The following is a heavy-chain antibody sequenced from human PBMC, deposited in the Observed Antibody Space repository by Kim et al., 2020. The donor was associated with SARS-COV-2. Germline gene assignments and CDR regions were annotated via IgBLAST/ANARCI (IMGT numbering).Heavy chain of an antibody. CDR3: ARDYDFSNYYGMDV. Sequence: AHSVKGRFTISRDNSKNSLYLQMICRGAEDTAVYYCARDYDFSNYYGMDVWGQGTTVTVSS. D-gene: IGHD3-3*01. V-gene: IGHV3-11*05. J-gene: IGHJ6*02.